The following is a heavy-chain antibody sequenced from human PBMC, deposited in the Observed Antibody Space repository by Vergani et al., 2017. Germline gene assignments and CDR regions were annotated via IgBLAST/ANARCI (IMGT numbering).Heavy chain of an antibody. CDR1: GYTFTNNY. J-gene: IGHJ6*02. Sequence: EVQLVQSGAEVKKPGATMKISCKVSGYTFTNNYMNWVKQSPGKGLEWMGLVDPEDGETIYAEKFKGRVTIAADTSTDTAHLELSSLRSEDTAVYYCATPQTVTTGGMEVWGQGTTVIVSS. V-gene: IGHV1-69-2*01. CDR3: ATPQTVTTGGMEV. CDR2: VDPEDGET. D-gene: IGHD4-17*01.